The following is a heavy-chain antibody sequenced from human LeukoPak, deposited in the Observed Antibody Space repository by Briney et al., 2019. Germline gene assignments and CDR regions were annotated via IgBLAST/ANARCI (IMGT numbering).Heavy chain of an antibody. J-gene: IGHJ4*02. CDR2: ISYDGSNK. CDR3: AKVRVVFNWNYAYYFDY. V-gene: IGHV3-30*18. CDR1: GFTFSSYG. D-gene: IGHD1-7*01. Sequence: GGSLRLSCAASGFTFSSYGMHWVRQAPGKGLEWVAVISYDGSNKYYADSVKGRFNICRDNSKNTLYLQMNSLRAEDTAVYYCAKVRVVFNWNYAYYFDYWGQGTLVTVSS.